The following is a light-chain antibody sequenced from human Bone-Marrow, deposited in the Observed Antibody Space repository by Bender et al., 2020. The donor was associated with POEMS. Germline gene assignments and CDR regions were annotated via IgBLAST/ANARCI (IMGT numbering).Light chain of an antibody. J-gene: IGLJ2*01. CDR2: DVT. CDR3: CSYTTSSTLI. V-gene: IGLV2-14*03. Sequence: QSALTQPASISGSPGQSITISCTGTNSDVGGYNYVSWYQQYPGKAHKLMIYDVTNRPSGVSNRFSGSKSGNTASLTISGLQTEDEATYYCCSYTTSSTLIFAGGTKLTVL. CDR1: NSDVGGYNY.